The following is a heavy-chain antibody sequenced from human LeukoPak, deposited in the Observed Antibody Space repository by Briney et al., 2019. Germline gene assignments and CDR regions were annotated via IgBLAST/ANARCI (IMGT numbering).Heavy chain of an antibody. D-gene: IGHD5-24*01. CDR2: IYPGDSDT. Sequence: GEALKISFQGSGYGFTSYWIGWVRPMPGKGLEWMGIIYPGDSDTRYSPSFQGQVTISADKCISTAYLQWSSLKASDTAMYYCARHLDGHNWFDPWGQGTLVTVSS. CDR3: ARHLDGHNWFDP. J-gene: IGHJ5*02. CDR1: GYGFTSYW. V-gene: IGHV5-51*01.